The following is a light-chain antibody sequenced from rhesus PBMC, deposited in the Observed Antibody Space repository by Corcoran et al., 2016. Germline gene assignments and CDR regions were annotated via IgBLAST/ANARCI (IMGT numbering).Light chain of an antibody. J-gene: IGKJ1*01. CDR3: LQDYTTPWT. CDR1: PGINKE. CDR2: AAS. Sequence: DIQMTQSPSSLSASVGDRVPVTCRASPGINKELSWYQQKPGKATTLLIYAASILKTGVSSRFSGSGSGTDYTRTLSILQPEDGSTYYCLQDYTTPWTFGQGTKVEIK. V-gene: IGKV1-94*01.